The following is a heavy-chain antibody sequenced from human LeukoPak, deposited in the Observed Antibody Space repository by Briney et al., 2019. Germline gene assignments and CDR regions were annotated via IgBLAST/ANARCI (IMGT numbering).Heavy chain of an antibody. D-gene: IGHD4-17*01. CDR2: ISGSGGST. V-gene: IGHV3-23*01. CDR1: GFTFSSYA. J-gene: IGHJ3*02. Sequence: GGSLRLSCAASGFTFSSYAMSWVRQAPGKGLEWVSAISGSGGSTYYADSVKGRFTIPRDNAKNSLYLQMNSLRAEDTAVYYCARGQNDYGDYLGVFDIWGQGTMVTVSS. CDR3: ARGQNDYGDYLGVFDI.